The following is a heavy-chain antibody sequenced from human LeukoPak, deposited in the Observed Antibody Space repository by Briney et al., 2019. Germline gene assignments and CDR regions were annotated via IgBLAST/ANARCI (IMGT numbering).Heavy chain of an antibody. V-gene: IGHV4-4*07. J-gene: IGHJ4*02. CDR3: ARNAGDY. Sequence: SETLSLTCTVSGGSISVFYWSWIRQPAGKGLEWIGRIYISGNTNYNPSLKSRVTMSLDTSKNHFSLRLSSVTAADTAVYYFARNAGDYWGQGTLVTVSS. CDR2: IYISGNT. CDR1: GGSISVFY. D-gene: IGHD1-1*01.